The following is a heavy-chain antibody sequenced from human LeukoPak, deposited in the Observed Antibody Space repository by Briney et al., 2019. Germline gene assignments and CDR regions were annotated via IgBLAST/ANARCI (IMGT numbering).Heavy chain of an antibody. J-gene: IGHJ5*02. V-gene: IGHV1-2*02. CDR2: ISPNSGGT. D-gene: IGHD3-16*01. CDR3: ARDYVGDNWFDP. Sequence: VASVKVSCKASGYTFTDYYMHWVRQAPGQGLEWIGWISPNSGGTNYAQKFQGRVTMTRDTSISTAYMELSRLRSDDTAVYYCARDYVGDNWFDPWGQGTLVTVSS. CDR1: GYTFTDYY.